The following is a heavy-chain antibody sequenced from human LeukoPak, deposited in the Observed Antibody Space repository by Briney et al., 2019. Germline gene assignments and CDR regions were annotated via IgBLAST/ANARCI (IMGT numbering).Heavy chain of an antibody. CDR1: GYTLTELS. J-gene: IGHJ3*02. CDR2: FDPEDGET. CDR3: AKSGYSYGYDAFDI. V-gene: IGHV1-24*01. Sequence: ASVKVSCKVSGYTLTELSMHWVRQAPGKGLEWRGGFDPEDGETIYAQKFQGRVTMTEDTSTDTAYMELSSLRSEDTAVYYCAKSGYSYGYDAFDIWGQGTMVTVSS. D-gene: IGHD5-18*01.